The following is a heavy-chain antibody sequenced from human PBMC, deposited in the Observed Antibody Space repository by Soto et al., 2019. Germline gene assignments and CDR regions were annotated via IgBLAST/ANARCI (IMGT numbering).Heavy chain of an antibody. V-gene: IGHV3-11*01. CDR2: ISHSGTTI. D-gene: IGHD3-10*01. CDR3: AADPYYYASSY. Sequence: GPLRLYCATSVFTFSDYYMTWIRQAPGKGLEWVSYISHSGTTIHYADSVKGRFTVSRDNAQNSLYLQVDSLRAEDTAVYYCAADPYYYASSYWGQGTLVTVSS. CDR1: VFTFSDYY. J-gene: IGHJ4*02.